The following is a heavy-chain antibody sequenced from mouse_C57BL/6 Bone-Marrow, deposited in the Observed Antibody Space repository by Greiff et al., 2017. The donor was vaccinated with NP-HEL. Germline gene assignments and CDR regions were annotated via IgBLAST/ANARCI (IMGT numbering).Heavy chain of an antibody. CDR3: ARPPYYSNCAWFAY. CDR2: ISSGGSYT. J-gene: IGHJ3*01. D-gene: IGHD2-5*01. CDR1: GFTFSSYG. V-gene: IGHV5-6*01. Sequence: EVKLMESGGDLVKPGGSLKLSCAASGFTFSSYGMSWVRQTPDKRLEWVATISSGGSYTYYPDSVKGRFTISRDNAKNTLYLQMSSLKSEDTAMYYCARPPYYSNCAWFAYWGQGTLVTVSA.